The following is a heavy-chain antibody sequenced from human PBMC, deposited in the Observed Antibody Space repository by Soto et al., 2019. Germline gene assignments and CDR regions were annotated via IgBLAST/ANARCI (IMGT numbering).Heavy chain of an antibody. CDR1: GGTFSSYA. Sequence: SVKVSCNASGGTFSSYAISLVRQAPGQGLEWMGGIIPIFGTANYAQKFQGRVTITADESTSTAYMELSSLRSEDTAVYYCARDRYYYDSSGYYSWGTFDYWGQGTLVTVSS. D-gene: IGHD3-22*01. CDR2: IIPIFGTA. J-gene: IGHJ4*02. V-gene: IGHV1-69*13. CDR3: ARDRYYYDSSGYYSWGTFDY.